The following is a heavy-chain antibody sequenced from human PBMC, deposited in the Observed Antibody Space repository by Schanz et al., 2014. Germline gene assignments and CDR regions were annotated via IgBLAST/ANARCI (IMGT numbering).Heavy chain of an antibody. J-gene: IGHJ6*02. Sequence: EVQLVESGGGLIQPGGSLRLTCLTSGFTFTDHAMSWVRQAPGKGLEWVSVIYSGGSTYYADSVKGRFTISRDNSKNMLYLQMNSLRGEDTAVYFCAKGRGGTSSEGLDQYYGMDVWGQGTTVTVSS. CDR3: AKGRGGTSSEGLDQYYGMDV. CDR1: GFTFTDHA. CDR2: IYSGGST. V-gene: IGHV3-53*01. D-gene: IGHD6-6*01.